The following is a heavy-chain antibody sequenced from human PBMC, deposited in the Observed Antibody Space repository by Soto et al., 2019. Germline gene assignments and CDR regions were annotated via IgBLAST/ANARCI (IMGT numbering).Heavy chain of an antibody. CDR2: IYYIVIT. J-gene: IGHJ6*02. CDR1: CSSINSGAYY. V-gene: IGHV4-61*08. Sequence: PSEALSLACTVSCSSINSGAYYWSWVRQPPGKGLEWIGYIYYIVITNYNPSLKSRFTIAVDTSKTQFSLKLSSVTAADTAVYYCARDSKDCSSTSCYIDYYYYYGMDVWGQGTTVTVSS. D-gene: IGHD2-2*02. CDR3: ARDSKDCSSTSCYIDYYYYYGMDV.